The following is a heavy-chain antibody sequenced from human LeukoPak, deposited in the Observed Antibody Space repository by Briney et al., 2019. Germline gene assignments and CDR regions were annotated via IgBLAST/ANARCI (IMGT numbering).Heavy chain of an antibody. CDR1: GGSISSSSYY. CDR3: ARGRGYSSSWYHY. V-gene: IGHV4-39*01. D-gene: IGHD6-13*01. CDR2: IYYSGST. Sequence: PSETLSPTCTVSGGSISSSSYYWGWIRQPPGKGLEWIGSIYYSGSTYYNPSLKSRVTISVDTSKNQFSLKLSSVTAADTAVYYCARGRGYSSSWYHYWGQGTLVTVSS. J-gene: IGHJ4*02.